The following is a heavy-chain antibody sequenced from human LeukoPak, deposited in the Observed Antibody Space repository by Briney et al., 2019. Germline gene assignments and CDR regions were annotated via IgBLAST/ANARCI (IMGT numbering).Heavy chain of an antibody. V-gene: IGHV3-33*01. CDR1: GFTFSSYG. J-gene: IGHJ4*02. CDR2: ISYDGGNK. CDR3: ATQYSSSWYYLDY. D-gene: IGHD6-13*01. Sequence: GGSLRLSCAASGFTFSSYGMHWVRQAPGKGLEWLALISYDGGNKFYADSVKGRFTIPRDNSMNTLYLQMNSLRAEDTAVYYCATQYSSSWYYLDYWGQGTLVTVSS.